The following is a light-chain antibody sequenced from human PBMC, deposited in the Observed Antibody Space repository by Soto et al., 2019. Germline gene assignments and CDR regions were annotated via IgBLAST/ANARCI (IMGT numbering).Light chain of an antibody. CDR1: QSVSSSY. J-gene: IGKJ5*01. Sequence: EIVLTHSPGTLSLSPGERAALSWSAGQSVSSSYLAWYQQKPGQPPRLLIYGASSRATGIPDRFSGSGSGTDFTLTISRLEPEDFAVFYCQHYDSLPITFGQGTRLEIK. CDR3: QHYDSLPIT. CDR2: GAS. V-gene: IGKV3-20*01.